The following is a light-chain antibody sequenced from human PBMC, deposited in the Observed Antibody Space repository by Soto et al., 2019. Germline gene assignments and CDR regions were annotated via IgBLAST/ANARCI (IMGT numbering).Light chain of an antibody. CDR1: ESISRN. CDR3: QQSYSTLSIT. Sequence: DIQMTQSPSSLSASVGDRVTITCRASESISRNLNWYQQKPGKAPKLLIYAASSLQNGVPSRFSGSGSWTDLTLTISNLQPEDFATYYCQQSYSTLSITFGQGTRLEIK. J-gene: IGKJ5*01. V-gene: IGKV1-39*01. CDR2: AAS.